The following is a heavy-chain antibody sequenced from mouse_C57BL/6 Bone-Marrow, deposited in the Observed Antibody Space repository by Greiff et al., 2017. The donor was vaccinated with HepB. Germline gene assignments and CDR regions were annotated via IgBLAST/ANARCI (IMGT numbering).Heavy chain of an antibody. V-gene: IGHV5-6*01. Sequence: EVHLVESGGDLVKPGGSLKLSCAASGFTFSSYGMSWVRQTPDKRLEWVATISSGGSYTYYPDSVKGRFTISRDNAKNTLYLQMSSLKSEDTAMYYCARQRITTLYFDYWGQGTTLTVSS. D-gene: IGHD2-4*01. CDR1: GFTFSSYG. CDR2: ISSGGSYT. CDR3: ARQRITTLYFDY. J-gene: IGHJ2*01.